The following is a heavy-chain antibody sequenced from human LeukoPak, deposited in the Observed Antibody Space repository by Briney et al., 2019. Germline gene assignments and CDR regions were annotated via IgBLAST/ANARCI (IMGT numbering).Heavy chain of an antibody. CDR3: AKDFSAGGNYGYGRFDP. V-gene: IGHV3-23*01. CDR2: ISGSGDYS. CDR1: GFTFSNYV. D-gene: IGHD4-17*01. Sequence: GGSLRLSCAASGFTFSNYVMNWVCQAPGKGLEWVSAISGSGDYSNSADSVKGRFTISRDNSENTLYLQMNSLRAEDTGVYYCAKDFSAGGNYGYGRFDPWGQGTLVTVSS. J-gene: IGHJ5*02.